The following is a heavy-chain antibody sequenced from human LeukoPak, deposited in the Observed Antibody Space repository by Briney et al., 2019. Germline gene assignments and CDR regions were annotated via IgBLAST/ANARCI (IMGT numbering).Heavy chain of an antibody. CDR1: GFTFSSYW. CDR3: ARVGIRTIFLGFFDY. J-gene: IGHJ4*02. V-gene: IGHV3-21*01. CDR2: ISSSSGYI. Sequence: PGGSLRLSCAASGFTFSSYWMSWVRQAPGKGLEWVSPISSSSGYIYYADSVKGRFTVSRDNTKNSLYLQMNSLRAEDTAVYYCARVGIRTIFLGFFDYWGQGTLVTVSS. D-gene: IGHD3-9*01.